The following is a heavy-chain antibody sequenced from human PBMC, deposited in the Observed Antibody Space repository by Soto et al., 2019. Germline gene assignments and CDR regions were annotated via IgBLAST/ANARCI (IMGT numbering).Heavy chain of an antibody. D-gene: IGHD1-26*01. Sequence: ASVKVSCKASGYTFTSYAMHWVRQAPGQRLEWMGWINAGNGNTKYSQKFQGRVTITRDTSASTAYMELSSLRSEDTAVYYCARDPSGSYYFDYWGQGTLGTVSS. V-gene: IGHV1-3*01. J-gene: IGHJ4*02. CDR3: ARDPSGSYYFDY. CDR1: GYTFTSYA. CDR2: INAGNGNT.